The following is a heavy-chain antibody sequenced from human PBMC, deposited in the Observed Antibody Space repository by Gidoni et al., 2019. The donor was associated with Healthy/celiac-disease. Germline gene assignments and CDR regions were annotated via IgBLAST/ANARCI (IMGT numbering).Heavy chain of an antibody. J-gene: IGHJ5*02. CDR1: GGSISSGGYF. Sequence: QVQLQESGPGLVKPSQTLSLTCTVSGGSISSGGYFWSWIRQHPGKGLEWIGYIYYSGSTYYNPSLKSRVTISVDTSKNQFSLKLSAGTAADTAVYYCARVRPNYYGSGSFNWFDPWGQGTLVTVSS. V-gene: IGHV4-31*03. CDR3: ARVRPNYYGSGSFNWFDP. CDR2: IYYSGST. D-gene: IGHD3-10*01.